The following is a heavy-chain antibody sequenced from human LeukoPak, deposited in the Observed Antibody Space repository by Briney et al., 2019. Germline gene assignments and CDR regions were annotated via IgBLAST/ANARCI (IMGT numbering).Heavy chain of an antibody. CDR1: GFTFSSYG. Sequence: GRSLRLSCAASGFTFSSYGMHWVRQAPGEGLEWVAVISYDGSNKYYADSVKGRFTISRDNSKNTLYLQMNSLRAEDTAVYYCAKNSAHTIFGVVIQNWFDPWGQGTLVTVSS. V-gene: IGHV3-30*18. D-gene: IGHD3-3*01. CDR2: ISYDGSNK. J-gene: IGHJ5*02. CDR3: AKNSAHTIFGVVIQNWFDP.